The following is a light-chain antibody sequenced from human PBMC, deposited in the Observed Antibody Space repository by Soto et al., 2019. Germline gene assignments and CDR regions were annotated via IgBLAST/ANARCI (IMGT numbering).Light chain of an antibody. CDR1: QSVSSSY. V-gene: IGKV3-20*01. CDR2: GAS. Sequence: EIVLTQSPGTLSLSPGERATLSWRASQSVSSSYLAWYQQKPGQAPRLLIYGASSRATGIPDRFSGSGSGTDFTLTISRLEPEDCAVYYCQQYGSSPPYTFGQGTKLEIK. CDR3: QQYGSSPPYT. J-gene: IGKJ2*01.